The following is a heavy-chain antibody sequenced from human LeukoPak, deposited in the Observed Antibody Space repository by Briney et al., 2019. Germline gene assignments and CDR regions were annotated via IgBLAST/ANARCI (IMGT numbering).Heavy chain of an antibody. V-gene: IGHV3-7*01. CDR2: IKQDGSEK. CDR3: ARDPYSGSYGNYYYYFMDV. J-gene: IGHJ6*03. CDR1: GFTFSSYW. Sequence: GGSLRLSCAASGFTFSSYWMSWARQAPGKGLEWVANIKQDGSEKYYVDSVKGRFTISRDNAKNSLYLQMNSLRAEDTAVYYCARDPYSGSYGNYYYYFMDVWGKGTTVTISS. D-gene: IGHD1-26*01.